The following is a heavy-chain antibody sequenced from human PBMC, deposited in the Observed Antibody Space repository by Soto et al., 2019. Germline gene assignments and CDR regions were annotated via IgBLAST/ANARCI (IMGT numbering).Heavy chain of an antibody. CDR1: GYTFTGYY. Sequence: ASVKVSCKASGYTFTGYYMHCVRQAPGQGLEWMGWINPNSGGTNYAQKFQGWVTMTRDTSIGTAYMELSRLRSDDTAVYYCARGRREYDYVWGSYRSFFDYRGQGTLVTVSS. D-gene: IGHD3-16*02. CDR2: INPNSGGT. CDR3: ARGRREYDYVWGSYRSFFDY. V-gene: IGHV1-2*04. J-gene: IGHJ4*02.